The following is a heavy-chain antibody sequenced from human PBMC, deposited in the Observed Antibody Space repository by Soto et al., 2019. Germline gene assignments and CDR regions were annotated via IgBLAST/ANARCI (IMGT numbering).Heavy chain of an antibody. CDR1: GFSFSSDA. CDR2: IDGSGSGT. CDR3: AKARYVSSRGYFDY. Sequence: EVQLLDSGGGLVQPGGSLRLSCAASGFSFSSDAMSWVRQAPGKGLERVSTIDGSGSGTYYADSVKGRFTISRDNSKNTLCLQMNSLGADDTAIYFCAKARYVSSRGYFDYWGQGTLVTVSS. D-gene: IGHD3-16*01. V-gene: IGHV3-23*01. J-gene: IGHJ4*02.